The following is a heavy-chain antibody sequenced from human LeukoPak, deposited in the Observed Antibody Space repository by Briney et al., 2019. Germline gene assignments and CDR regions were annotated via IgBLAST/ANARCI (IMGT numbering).Heavy chain of an antibody. D-gene: IGHD2-2*01. V-gene: IGHV1-18*01. CDR2: ISAYNGNT. CDR3: ARDCSSHSCYFFP. CDR1: GYTFTSYG. J-gene: IGHJ5*02. Sequence: ASVKVSCKASGYTFTSYGISWLRQAPGQGLEWMGWISAYNGNTNYAQKVQGRVTMTTDTSTSTAYMELRSLRSDDTAVYYCARDCSSHSCYFFPWRQGTLVTVSS.